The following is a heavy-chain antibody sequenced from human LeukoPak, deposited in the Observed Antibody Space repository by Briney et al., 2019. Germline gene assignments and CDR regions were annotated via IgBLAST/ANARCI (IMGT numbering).Heavy chain of an antibody. Sequence: ASVKVSCKTSGYSFTSYNLHWVRQAPGQRLEWVGIIKPSGGNTNYAQKFQGRVTMTRDTSTSTVYMELSSLRSEDTAVYYCARDLMVPNDAFDIWGQGTMVTVSS. V-gene: IGHV1-46*01. D-gene: IGHD6-13*01. CDR1: GYSFTSYN. J-gene: IGHJ3*02. CDR2: IKPSGGNT. CDR3: ARDLMVPNDAFDI.